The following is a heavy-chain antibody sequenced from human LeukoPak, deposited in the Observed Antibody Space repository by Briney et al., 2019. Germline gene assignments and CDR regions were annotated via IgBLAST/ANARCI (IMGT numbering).Heavy chain of an antibody. J-gene: IGHJ5*01. D-gene: IGHD3-9*01. CDR1: GGSISSYY. Sequence: SETLSLTCTVSGGSISSYYWSWIRQPPGKGLEWIGYIYYSGSTNYNPSLKSRVTISVDTSKNQFSLKLSSVTAADTAVYYCARHSSGYDILTGYYLPDWFDSWGQGTLVTVSS. CDR3: ARHSSGYDILTGYYLPDWFDS. V-gene: IGHV4-59*01. CDR2: IYYSGST.